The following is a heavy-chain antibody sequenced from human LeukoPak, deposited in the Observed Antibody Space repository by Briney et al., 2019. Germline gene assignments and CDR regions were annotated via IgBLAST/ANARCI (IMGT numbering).Heavy chain of an antibody. CDR1: GFPFDDYA. V-gene: IGHV3-9*01. Sequence: PLRLSCAASGFPFDDYAMHWVRQAPGKGMEWVSGISWNSGSIGYADSVKGRFTISRDNAKNSLYLQMNSLRAEDTALYYCAKGQGQQLVYHFDYWGQGTLVTVSS. CDR2: ISWNSGSI. CDR3: AKGQGQQLVYHFDY. D-gene: IGHD6-13*01. J-gene: IGHJ4*02.